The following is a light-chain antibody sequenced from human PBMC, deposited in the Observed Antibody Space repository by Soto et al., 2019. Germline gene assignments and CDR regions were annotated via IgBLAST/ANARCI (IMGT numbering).Light chain of an antibody. Sequence: EIVLTQSPGILSLSPGERATLSCRASQSVSSNLAWYQQKPGQAPRLLIYAVSTRATGIPARFSGSGSGTEFTLTISSLQSEDYAVYYCQQETFGQGTKVDIK. CDR1: QSVSSN. J-gene: IGKJ1*01. CDR3: QQET. CDR2: AVS. V-gene: IGKV3-15*01.